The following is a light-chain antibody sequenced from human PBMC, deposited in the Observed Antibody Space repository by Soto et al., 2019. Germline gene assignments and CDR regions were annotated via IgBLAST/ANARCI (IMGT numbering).Light chain of an antibody. CDR3: QQYGSSPMYT. CDR1: QSVSSSY. CDR2: GAS. J-gene: IGKJ2*01. V-gene: IGKV3-20*01. Sequence: EIVLTQSPGTLSLSPGERATLSCRASQSVSSSYLARYQQKPGQAPRLLIYGASGRDTGIPDRFSGSGSGTDFTLTISRLEPEDFAVYYCQQYGSSPMYTFGQGTKLEIK.